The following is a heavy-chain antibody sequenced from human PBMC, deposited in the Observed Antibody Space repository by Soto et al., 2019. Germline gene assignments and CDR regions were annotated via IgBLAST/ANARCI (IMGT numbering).Heavy chain of an antibody. D-gene: IGHD3-10*01. V-gene: IGHV1-69*01. CDR3: AAELGFGKLSVV. CDR1: GDTFKHCV. CDR2: IIPLFGTT. J-gene: IGHJ6*02. Sequence: QVQVVQSGVEVRRPGSSVKVSCTASGDTFKHCVISWVRQAPGQGLEWMGGIIPLFGTTDFAQRFQGRLTITTDESTTTAYMDLSRLRSEDTATYYCAAELGFGKLSVVWGQGTTVIVSS.